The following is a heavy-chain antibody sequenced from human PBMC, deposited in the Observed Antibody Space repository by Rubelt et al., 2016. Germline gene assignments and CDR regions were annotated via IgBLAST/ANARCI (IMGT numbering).Heavy chain of an antibody. J-gene: IGHJ4*02. V-gene: IGHV4-34*01. Sequence: QVQLQQWGAGLLKPSETLSLTCAVYGGSFSGYYWSWIRQPPGKGLEWIGDINHSGSTNYNPSLKSRGTRSVDTSKTQVSLKLSAVTAADTAVYYCARVSGWYRAPGQDFDYWGQGTLVTVSS. CDR2: INHSGST. CDR1: GGSFSGYY. D-gene: IGHD6-19*01. CDR3: ARVSGWYRAPGQDFDY.